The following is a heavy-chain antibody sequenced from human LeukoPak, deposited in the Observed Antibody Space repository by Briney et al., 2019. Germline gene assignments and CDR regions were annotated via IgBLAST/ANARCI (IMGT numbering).Heavy chain of an antibody. D-gene: IGHD2-2*02. J-gene: IGHJ4*02. CDR2: TYYRSKWYN. CDR3: ARAKEYCSSTSCYTLDY. Sequence: SQTLSLTCAISGDSISSNSAAWNWIRQSPSRGLEWLGRTYYRSKWYNDYAVSVKSRITINPDTSKNQFSLQLNSVTPEDTAVYYCARAKEYCSSTSCYTLDYWGQGTLVTVSS. V-gene: IGHV6-1*01. CDR1: GDSISSNSAA.